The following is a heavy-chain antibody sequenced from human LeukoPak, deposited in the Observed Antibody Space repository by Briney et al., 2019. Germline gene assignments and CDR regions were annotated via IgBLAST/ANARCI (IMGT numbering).Heavy chain of an antibody. CDR1: GFTFSSYA. Sequence: GGSLRLSCAASGFTFSSYAMHWVRQAPGKGLEWVAVISYDGSNKYYADSVKGRFTISRDNSKNTLYLQMNSLRAEDTAVYYCARDGADYYDGSGYFDYWGQGTLVTVSS. CDR2: ISYDGSNK. CDR3: ARDGADYYDGSGYFDY. V-gene: IGHV3-30*04. D-gene: IGHD3-22*01. J-gene: IGHJ4*02.